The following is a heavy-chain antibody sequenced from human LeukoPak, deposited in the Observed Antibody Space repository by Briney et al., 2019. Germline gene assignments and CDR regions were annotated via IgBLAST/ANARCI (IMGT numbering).Heavy chain of an antibody. CDR1: GGSISDSIVSHY. V-gene: IGHV4-61*01. CDR3: ARTARSRDWFDP. D-gene: IGHD2-21*02. J-gene: IGHJ5*02. Sequence: SETLSLTCSVSGGSISDSIVSHYWSWIRQPPGKGLEWIGYIYFNGRTNYSPSLKSRVTLSVDTSKKQFSMKLISVTAADTAVYYCARTARSRDWFDPWGQGSLVTVSS. CDR2: IYFNGRT.